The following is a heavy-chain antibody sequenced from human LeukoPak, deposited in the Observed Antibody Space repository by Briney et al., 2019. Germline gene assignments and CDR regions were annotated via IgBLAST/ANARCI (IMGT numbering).Heavy chain of an antibody. CDR1: GYTLTELS. Sequence: ASVKVSCKVSGYTLTELSMHWVRQAPGKGLEWVGGFDPEDGETIYAQKFQGRVTMTEDTSTDTAYMELSSLRSEDTAVYYCATRGGYDSSGYYYFPFGYWGQGTLVTVSS. V-gene: IGHV1-24*01. J-gene: IGHJ4*02. CDR2: FDPEDGET. CDR3: ATRGGYDSSGYYYFPFGY. D-gene: IGHD3-22*01.